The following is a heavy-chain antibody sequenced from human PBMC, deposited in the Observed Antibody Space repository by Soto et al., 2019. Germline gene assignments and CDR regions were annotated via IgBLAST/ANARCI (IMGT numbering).Heavy chain of an antibody. D-gene: IGHD1-26*01. J-gene: IGHJ4*02. Sequence: QVQLQQWGAGLLKPSETLSLTCAVYGGSFSGYYWSWIRQPPGKGLEWIGEINHSGSTNYNPSLKSRVNISSDTSKNQFSLKLSSVTAADTAVYYCARCGWELLLYCDYWGQGTLVTVSS. CDR2: INHSGST. CDR1: GGSFSGYY. CDR3: ARCGWELLLYCDY. V-gene: IGHV4-34*01.